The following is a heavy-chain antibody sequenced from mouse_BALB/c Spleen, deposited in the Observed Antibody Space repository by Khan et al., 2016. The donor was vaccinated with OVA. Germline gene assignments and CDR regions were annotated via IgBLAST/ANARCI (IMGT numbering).Heavy chain of an antibody. CDR2: IWSDGNT. Sequence: QVQLQQSGPGLAAPSQTLSITCTISGFSLTNYGVHWVRQPPGKGLEWLVVIWSDGNTNYNSVLKSSLTITKGNSHSQVFIKKNSLQTDDTANYFCARQPCYPYNIIDYWGQGTSVTVSS. CDR1: GFSLTNYG. V-gene: IGHV2-6-1*01. CDR3: ARQPCYPYNIIDY. J-gene: IGHJ4*01.